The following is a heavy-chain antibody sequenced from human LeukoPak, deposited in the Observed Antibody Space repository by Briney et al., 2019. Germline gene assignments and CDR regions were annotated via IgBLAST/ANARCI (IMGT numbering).Heavy chain of an antibody. CDR1: GFTFSSYG. CDR3: AKDSGGDSVSYFDY. D-gene: IGHD2-21*02. CDR2: ISYDGSNK. J-gene: IGHJ4*02. V-gene: IGHV3-30*18. Sequence: GGSLRLSCAASGFTFSSYGMHWVRQAPGKGLKWVAVISYDGSNKYYADSVKGRFTISRDNSKNTLYLQMNSLRAEDTAVYYCAKDSGGDSVSYFDYWGRGTLVTVSS.